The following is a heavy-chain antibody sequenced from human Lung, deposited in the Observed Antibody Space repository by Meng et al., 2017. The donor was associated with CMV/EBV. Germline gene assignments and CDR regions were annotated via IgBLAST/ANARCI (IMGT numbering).Heavy chain of an antibody. V-gene: IGHV3-73*01. Sequence: GGSLRLSCAASGFTFSGSAMHWVRQASGKGLEWVGRIRSKANSYATAYAASVKGRFTISRDDSKNTAYLQMNSLKTEDTAVYYCTRPFYCSSTSCYKFRAFDIWGQGXMVTVSS. D-gene: IGHD2-2*02. CDR3: TRPFYCSSTSCYKFRAFDI. CDR1: GFTFSGSA. J-gene: IGHJ3*02. CDR2: IRSKANSYAT.